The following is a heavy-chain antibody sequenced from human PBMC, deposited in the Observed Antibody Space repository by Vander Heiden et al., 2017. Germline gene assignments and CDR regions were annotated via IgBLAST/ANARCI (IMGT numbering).Heavy chain of an antibody. CDR2: IRGGGST. D-gene: IGHD2-15*01. J-gene: IGHJ4*02. Sequence: EVQLLESGGYLVQPGGSLRLSCAVSGFTFRNNAMSWVRQAPGKGLEWVSAIRGGGSTYYADSVKGRFTMSRDNSKDTLDLQMNSLRAEDTAVYYCARAGRASATGRYHFDYWGQGTLVTVSS. V-gene: IGHV3-23*01. CDR3: ARAGRASATGRYHFDY. CDR1: GFTFRNNA.